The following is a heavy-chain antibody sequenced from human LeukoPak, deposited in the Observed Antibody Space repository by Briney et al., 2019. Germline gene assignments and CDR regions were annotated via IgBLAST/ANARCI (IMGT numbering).Heavy chain of an antibody. J-gene: IGHJ2*01. CDR2: IYYSGST. CDR3: ARAGYCSSTSCYIAWYFDL. Sequence: SETLSLTCTVSGGSISSGDYYWRWIRQPPGKGLEWIGYIYYSGSTYYNPSLKSRVTISVDTSKNQFSLKLSSVTAADTAVYYCARAGYCSSTSCYIAWYFDLWGRGTLVTVSS. D-gene: IGHD2-2*02. CDR1: GGSISSGDYY. V-gene: IGHV4-30-4*08.